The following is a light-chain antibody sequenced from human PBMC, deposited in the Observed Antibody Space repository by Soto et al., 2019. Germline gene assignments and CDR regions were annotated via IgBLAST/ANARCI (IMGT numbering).Light chain of an antibody. V-gene: IGKV1-33*01. Sequence: DIQMTQSPSSLSASVGDRVTITCQASQDISNYLNWYQQKPGKAPKLLIYDASNLETGVPSRFSGSGSGPDFTFTISRLQPEDIATYYCQQYDNPPLPFGGGPKVEIK. J-gene: IGKJ4*02. CDR3: QQYDNPPLP. CDR2: DAS. CDR1: QDISNY.